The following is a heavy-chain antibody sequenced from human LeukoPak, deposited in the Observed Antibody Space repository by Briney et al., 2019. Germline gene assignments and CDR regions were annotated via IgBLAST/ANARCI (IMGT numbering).Heavy chain of an antibody. D-gene: IGHD3-3*01. CDR3: ARDSVDFWSGYHDY. CDR2: IFHSGST. CDR1: GYSISSGFY. Sequence: SETLSLTCSVSGYSISSGFYWGWIRQPPGKELEWIGSIFHSGSTYYNPSLKSRVTISVDTSRNQFSLKLSSVTAADTAVYYCARDSVDFWSGYHDYWGQGTLVTVSS. V-gene: IGHV4-38-2*02. J-gene: IGHJ4*02.